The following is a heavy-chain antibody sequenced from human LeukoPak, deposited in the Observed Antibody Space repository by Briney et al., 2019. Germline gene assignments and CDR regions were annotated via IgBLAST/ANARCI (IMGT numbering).Heavy chain of an antibody. Sequence: PGGSLRLSCAASGFTFSSSWMHWVRQGPGKGLVWVARINSDGRRSTYADSVKGRFTISRDNAKNTLYLQMNSLRAEDTAVYYCVSGSGSLDYWGQGTLVTVSS. V-gene: IGHV3-74*01. CDR2: INSDGRRS. CDR1: GFTFSSSW. CDR3: VSGSGSLDY. D-gene: IGHD1-26*01. J-gene: IGHJ4*02.